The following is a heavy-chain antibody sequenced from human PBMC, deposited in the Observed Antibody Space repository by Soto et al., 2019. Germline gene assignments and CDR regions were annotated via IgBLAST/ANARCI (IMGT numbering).Heavy chain of an antibody. CDR3: AADRDPAVPAKWVDP. J-gene: IGHJ5*02. CDR1: GFTFRNSA. Sequence: SVKFSCKTSGFTFRNSAIEWLRQARGQRHEWIGWIVVDSGITNYAHLSHGRVTFTRDMSTGTAYMELSSLTSEDTAVYYCAADRDPAVPAKWVDPWGQGTLVTVPQ. D-gene: IGHD2-2*01. CDR2: IVVDSGIT. V-gene: IGHV1-58*02.